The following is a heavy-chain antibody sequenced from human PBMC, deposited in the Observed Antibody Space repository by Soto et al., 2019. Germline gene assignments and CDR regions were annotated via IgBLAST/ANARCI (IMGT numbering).Heavy chain of an antibody. CDR3: ARAYGDYVFDY. V-gene: IGHV4-59*01. CDR1: GGSISSYY. J-gene: IGHJ4*02. Sequence: SETLSLTCTDSGGSISSYYWSWIRQPPGKGLEWIGYIYYSGSTNYNPSLKSRVTISVDTSKNQFSLKLSSVTAADTAVYYCARAYGDYVFDYWGQGTLVTVSS. CDR2: IYYSGST. D-gene: IGHD4-17*01.